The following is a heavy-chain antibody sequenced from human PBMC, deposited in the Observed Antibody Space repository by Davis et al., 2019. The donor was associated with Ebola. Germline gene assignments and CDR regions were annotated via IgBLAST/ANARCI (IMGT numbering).Heavy chain of an antibody. V-gene: IGHV1-2*04. CDR2: INPNSGGT. CDR3: ARGHSSATGGDDY. Sequence: ASVKVSCKTSGYTFTNYAIHWVRQAPGQRLEWMGWINPNSGGTNYAQKFQGWVTMTRDTSISTAYMELSRLRSDDTAVYYCARGHSSATGGDDYWGQGTLVTVSS. D-gene: IGHD6-19*01. J-gene: IGHJ4*02. CDR1: GYTFTNYA.